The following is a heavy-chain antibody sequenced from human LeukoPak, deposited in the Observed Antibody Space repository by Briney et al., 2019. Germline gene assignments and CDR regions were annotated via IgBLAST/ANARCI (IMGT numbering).Heavy chain of an antibody. CDR2: IYYSGST. CDR3: AGGVGSAKESN. J-gene: IGHJ4*02. Sequence: SETLSLTCTVSGGSISSGGYYWSWIRQHPGKGLEWIGYIYYSGSTYYNPSLKSRVTISVDTSKNQLSLKLSSVTAADTAVYYCAGGVGSAKESNWGQGTLVTVSS. D-gene: IGHD3-10*01. CDR1: GGSISSGGYY. V-gene: IGHV4-31*03.